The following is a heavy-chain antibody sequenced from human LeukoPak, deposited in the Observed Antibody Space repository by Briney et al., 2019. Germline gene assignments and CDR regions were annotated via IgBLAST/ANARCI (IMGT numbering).Heavy chain of an antibody. J-gene: IGHJ4*02. D-gene: IGHD3-10*01. CDR1: GFIFTNHW. V-gene: IGHV3-74*01. CDR2: IRPVGREN. Sequence: GGALRLSCAASGFIFTNHWMHWVRHPPAKGVVRGSLIRPVGRENNHADSVEGRFTTSSDNTNNTLLLQKNRLGADEAAEYYYGRGAVLGSGGFDFWGQGVLVTVSS. CDR3: GRGAVLGSGGFDF.